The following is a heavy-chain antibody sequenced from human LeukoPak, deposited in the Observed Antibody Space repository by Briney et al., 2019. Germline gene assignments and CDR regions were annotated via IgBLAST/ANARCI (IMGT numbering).Heavy chain of an antibody. CDR3: AKEGTSLRYFDWLSRPLYYMDV. CDR1: GFTFSSYE. J-gene: IGHJ6*03. D-gene: IGHD3-9*01. Sequence: GGSLRLSCAASGFTFSSYEMNWVRQAPGKGLEWVSYISSSGSTIYYADSVKGRFTISRDNSKNTLYLQMNSLRAEDTAVYYCAKEGTSLRYFDWLSRPLYYMDVWGKGTTVTISS. V-gene: IGHV3-48*03. CDR2: ISSSGSTI.